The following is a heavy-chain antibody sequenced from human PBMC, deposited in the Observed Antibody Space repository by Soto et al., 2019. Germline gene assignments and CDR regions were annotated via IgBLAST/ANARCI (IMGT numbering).Heavy chain of an antibody. Sequence: TGGSLRLSCAASGFTFITYAMHWVRQAPGKGLEWVAVISYDGSNKYYADSVKGRFTISRDNSKNTLYLQMNSLRPEDTAVYYCARDLTVTYAHYFDYWGQGTLVTVSS. CDR2: ISYDGSNK. CDR1: GFTFITYA. J-gene: IGHJ4*02. V-gene: IGHV3-30-3*01. D-gene: IGHD4-17*01. CDR3: ARDLTVTYAHYFDY.